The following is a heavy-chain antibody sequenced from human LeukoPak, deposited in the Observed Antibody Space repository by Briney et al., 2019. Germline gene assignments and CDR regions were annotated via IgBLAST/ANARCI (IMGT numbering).Heavy chain of an antibody. CDR2: ISWNSGSI. CDR1: GFTFDDYA. D-gene: IGHD6-13*01. CDR3: AKDKFPYSSSWYGLDY. J-gene: IGHJ4*02. Sequence: PGRSLRLSCAAYGFTFDDYAMHWVRQAPGKGLEWVSGISWNSGSIGYADSVKGRFTMSRDNAKNSLYLQMNSLRAEDMALYYCAKDKFPYSSSWYGLDYWGQGTLVTVSS. V-gene: IGHV3-9*03.